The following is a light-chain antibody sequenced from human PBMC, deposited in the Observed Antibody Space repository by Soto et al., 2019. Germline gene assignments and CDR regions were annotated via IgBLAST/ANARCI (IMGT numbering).Light chain of an antibody. CDR3: CSYAGSSTYV. CDR2: EGS. J-gene: IGLJ2*01. CDR1: SSDVGSYNL. V-gene: IGLV2-23*01. Sequence: QSALTQPASVSGSPGQSITSSCTGTSSDVGSYNLVSWYQQYPGKAPKLIIYEGSKRPSGVSNRFSGSKSGNTASLTISGLQAEDEADYYCCSYAGSSTYVFGGGTKLTVL.